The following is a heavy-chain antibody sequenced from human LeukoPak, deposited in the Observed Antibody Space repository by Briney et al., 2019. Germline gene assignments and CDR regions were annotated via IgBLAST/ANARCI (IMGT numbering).Heavy chain of an antibody. J-gene: IGHJ4*02. D-gene: IGHD3-22*01. CDR2: IYPGDSET. Sequence: GESLKISCKGSGYSFTSYWIGWVRQMPGKGLEWMGIIYPGDSETRHSPTFQGQVTISADKSISTAYLQWSSLKASDTAMYYCARGMAGLYYDSSGPPFDYWGQGTLVTVSS. CDR3: ARGMAGLYYDSSGPPFDY. CDR1: GYSFTSYW. V-gene: IGHV5-51*01.